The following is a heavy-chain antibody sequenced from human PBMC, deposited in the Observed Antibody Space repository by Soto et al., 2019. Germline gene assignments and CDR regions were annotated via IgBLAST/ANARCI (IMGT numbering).Heavy chain of an antibody. V-gene: IGHV3-74*01. D-gene: IGHD1-1*01. CDR2: MNGDGTST. CDR1: GFTFSSYW. CDR3: ARSTSGTFEY. Sequence: GGSLRLSCAASGFTFSSYWMHWVRQVPGRGLVWVSRMNGDGTSTNYADSVNGRFTISRDNAKNTLYLQMNSLRAEDTAVYYCARSTSGTFEYWGQGTLVTVSS. J-gene: IGHJ4*02.